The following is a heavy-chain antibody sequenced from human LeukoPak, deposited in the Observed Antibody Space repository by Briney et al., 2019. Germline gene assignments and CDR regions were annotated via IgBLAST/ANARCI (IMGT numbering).Heavy chain of an antibody. J-gene: IGHJ4*02. Sequence: PGGSLRLSCAASGFTFSSYAMNWVRQAPGKGLEWVSAISGSGGSTYYADSVKGRFTISRDNSKNTLYLQMNSLRAEDTAVYYCAKDQWELLDFDYWGQGTLVTVSS. CDR1: GFTFSSYA. CDR2: ISGSGGST. V-gene: IGHV3-23*01. CDR3: AKDQWELLDFDY. D-gene: IGHD1-26*01.